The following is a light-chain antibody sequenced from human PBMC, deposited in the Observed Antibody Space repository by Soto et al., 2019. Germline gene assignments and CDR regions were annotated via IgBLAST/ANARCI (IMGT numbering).Light chain of an antibody. CDR3: QSYDSSLSGGDVV. Sequence: QSVLTQPPSVSGAPGQRVTISCTGSSSNIGAGYDVQWYQQLPGTAPKLLIYGNSNRPSGVPDRFSGSKSGTSASLAITGLQAEDEADYYCQSYDSSLSGGDVVFGGGTQLTVL. CDR1: SSNIGAGYD. J-gene: IGLJ2*01. CDR2: GNS. V-gene: IGLV1-40*01.